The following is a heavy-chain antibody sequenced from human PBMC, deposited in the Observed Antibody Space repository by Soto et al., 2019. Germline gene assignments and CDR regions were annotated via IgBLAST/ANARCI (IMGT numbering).Heavy chain of an antibody. CDR2: IIPIFGTA. CDR3: ARDFDYWSGYYRCGMDF. V-gene: IGHV1-69*13. CDR1: GGTFSSYA. Sequence: SLKVACKASGGTFSSYAISWVRQAPGQGLEWMGGIIPIFGTANYAQKFQGRVTITADEPTSTAYMELSSLRSEDTAVYYCARDFDYWSGYYRCGMDFWGQGTTVTVSS. J-gene: IGHJ6*02. D-gene: IGHD3-3*01.